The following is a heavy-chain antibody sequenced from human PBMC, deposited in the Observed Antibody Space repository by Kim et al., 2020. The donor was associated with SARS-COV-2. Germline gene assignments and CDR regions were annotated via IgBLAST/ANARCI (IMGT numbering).Heavy chain of an antibody. CDR3: AKAGDGLVFSYFDL. V-gene: IGHV3-23*01. Sequence: GGSLRLSCAASGFTFSFYALSWVRQAPGKGLEWVSVISGGGGSTDYADSVKGRFTISRDNSKNTLYLQMNSLRAEDTAIYYCAKAGDGLVFSYFDLWGRGTLVTVSS. J-gene: IGHJ2*01. CDR1: GFTFSFYA. D-gene: IGHD6-19*01. CDR2: ISGGGGST.